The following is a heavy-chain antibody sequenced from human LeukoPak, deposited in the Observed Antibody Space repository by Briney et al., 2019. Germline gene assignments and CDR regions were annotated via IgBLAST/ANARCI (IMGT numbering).Heavy chain of an antibody. V-gene: IGHV3-7*01. CDR2: IKQDGSEK. D-gene: IGHD7-27*01. Sequence: PGGSLRLSCAASGFTFSTYWMHWVRQAPGKGLEWVANIKQDGSEKYYVDSVKGRFTISRDNAKNSLYLQMNSLRAEDTAVYYCARDSPLGIPSGMDVWGQGTTVTVSS. CDR3: ARDSPLGIPSGMDV. CDR1: GFTFSTYW. J-gene: IGHJ6*02.